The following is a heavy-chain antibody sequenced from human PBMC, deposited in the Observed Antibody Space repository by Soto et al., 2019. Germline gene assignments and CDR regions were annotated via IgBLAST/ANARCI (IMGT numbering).Heavy chain of an antibody. CDR3: AKDQVPKSSRGMRGSYYYGMDV. CDR2: ISYDGSNK. V-gene: IGHV3-30*18. Sequence: QVQLVESGGGVVQPGRSLRLSCAASGFTFSSYGMHWVRQAPGKGLEWVAVISYDGSNKYYADSVKGRFTISRDNSKNTLYLQMNSLRAEDTAVYYCAKDQVPKSSRGMRGSYYYGMDVWGQGTTVTVSS. CDR1: GFTFSSYG. D-gene: IGHD6-19*01. J-gene: IGHJ6*02.